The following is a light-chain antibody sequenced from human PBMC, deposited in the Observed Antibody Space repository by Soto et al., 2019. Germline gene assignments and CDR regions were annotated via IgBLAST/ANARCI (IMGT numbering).Light chain of an antibody. CDR1: SSDVGGYNY. CDR3: SSYAGSNNLV. CDR2: EVS. J-gene: IGLJ2*01. Sequence: QSVLTQPPSASGSPGQSVTISCTGTSSDVGGYNYVSWYQHHPGKAPKLMIYEVSKRPSGVPGRFSGSKSGNTASLTVSGLQAEDEADYYCSSYAGSNNLVFGGGTKVTVL. V-gene: IGLV2-8*01.